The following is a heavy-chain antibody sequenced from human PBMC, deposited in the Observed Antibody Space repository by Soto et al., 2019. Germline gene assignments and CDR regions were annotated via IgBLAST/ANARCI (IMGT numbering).Heavy chain of an antibody. J-gene: IGHJ4*02. D-gene: IGHD2-2*01. CDR2: IYYRGTT. V-gene: IGHV4-59*11. CDR1: GVSTSNHY. CDR3: ARGGGSPYHDHEFDY. Sequence: QVQLQESGPGLVKPSETLSLTCSVSGVSTSNHYWTWIRKPPGQGPEWIGCIYYRGTTNYNASFNSRVTILLDTSKNQFSLKLTSVTTADTAVYYCARGGGSPYHDHEFDYWGQGILVTVSS.